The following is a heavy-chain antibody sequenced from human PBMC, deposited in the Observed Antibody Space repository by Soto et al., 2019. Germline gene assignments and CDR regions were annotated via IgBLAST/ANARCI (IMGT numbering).Heavy chain of an antibody. V-gene: IGHV4-39*01. D-gene: IGHD1-26*01. CDR2: IYYSGST. CDR1: GGSISSSSYY. CDR3: ATFTATPVGARGVFDY. Sequence: QLQLQESGPGLVKPSETLSLTCTVSGGSISSSSYYWGWIRQPPGKGLEWIGSIYYSGSTYYNPSLKSRVTISVDTSKNQFSLKLSSVTAADTAVYYCATFTATPVGARGVFDYWGQGTLVTVSS. J-gene: IGHJ4*02.